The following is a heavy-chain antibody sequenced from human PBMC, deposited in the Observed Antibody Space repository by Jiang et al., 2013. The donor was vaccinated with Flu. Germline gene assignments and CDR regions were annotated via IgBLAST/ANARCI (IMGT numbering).Heavy chain of an antibody. CDR1: GYTLPAMV. V-gene: IGHV1-18*01. CDR2: SALTMVT. Sequence: GAEVKKPGASVKVSCKASGYTLPAMVSAGCDRPLDKGLSGWDGSALTMVTQNYAQKLQGRVTMTTDTSTSTAYMELRSLRSDDTAVYYCARADRREYYYGMDVWGQGTTVTVSS. J-gene: IGHJ6*02. CDR3: ARADRREYYYGMDV.